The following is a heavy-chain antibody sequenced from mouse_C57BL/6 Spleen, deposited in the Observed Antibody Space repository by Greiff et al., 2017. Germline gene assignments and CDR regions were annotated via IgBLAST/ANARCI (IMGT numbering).Heavy chain of an antibody. J-gene: IGHJ3*01. CDR1: GYAFSSSW. Sequence: QVQLQQSGPELVKPGASVKISCTASGYAFSSSWMTWVKQRPGKGLEWIGRIYPGDGDTNYNGKFKGKATLTADKSSSTAYMQLSSLTSEDSAVYFCARGDHYYCSGGFFAYWGQGTLVTVSA. CDR3: ARGDHYYCSGGFFAY. D-gene: IGHD1-1*01. CDR2: IYPGDGDT. V-gene: IGHV1-82*01.